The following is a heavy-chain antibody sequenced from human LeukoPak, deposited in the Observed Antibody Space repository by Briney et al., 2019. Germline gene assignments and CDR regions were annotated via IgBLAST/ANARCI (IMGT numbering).Heavy chain of an antibody. D-gene: IGHD2-2*02. CDR1: GGSFSGYY. V-gene: IGHV4-4*07. CDR2: IYTSGST. Sequence: SETLSLTCAVYGGSFSGYYWSWIRQPAGKGLEWIGRIYTSGSTNYNPSLKSRVTMSVDTSKNQFSLKLSSVTAADTAVYYCAREGVVVPAAILFNWFDPWGQGTLVTVSS. CDR3: AREGVVVPAAILFNWFDP. J-gene: IGHJ5*02.